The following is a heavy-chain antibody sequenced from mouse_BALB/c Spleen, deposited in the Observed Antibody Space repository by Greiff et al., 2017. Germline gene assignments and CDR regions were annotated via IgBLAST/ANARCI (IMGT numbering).Heavy chain of an antibody. V-gene: IGHV3-1*02. J-gene: IGHJ2*01. CDR2: IHYSGST. Sequence: EVQLVESGPDLVKPSQSLSLTCTVTGYSITSCYIWHWIRQFPGNQLEWMGYIHYSGSTNYNPSLKSRISITRDTSKNQFFLQLNSVTTEDTATYYCARWGYGGVDYWGQGTTLTVAS. CDR3: ARWGYGGVDY. CDR1: GYSITSCYI. D-gene: IGHD1-1*02.